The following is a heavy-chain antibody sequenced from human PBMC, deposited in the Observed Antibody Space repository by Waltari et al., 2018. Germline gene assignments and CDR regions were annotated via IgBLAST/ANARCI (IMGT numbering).Heavy chain of an antibody. Sequence: EVHLLESGGGLVQPGGSLRLSCAASGFTFSSHAMSWVRQTPGKGLEGLSTNSGSESNTYYADSVKGRFTISRDKSQNTLDLQMNSLRVDDTAVYYCAKSDGAFWSGSFDYWGQGSLVTVSS. J-gene: IGHJ4*02. D-gene: IGHD3-3*01. CDR2: NSGSESNT. CDR1: GFTFSSHA. V-gene: IGHV3-23*01. CDR3: AKSDGAFWSGSFDY.